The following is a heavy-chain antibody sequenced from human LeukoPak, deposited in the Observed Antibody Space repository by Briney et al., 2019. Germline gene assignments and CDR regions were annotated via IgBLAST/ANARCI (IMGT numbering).Heavy chain of an antibody. J-gene: IGHJ6*02. D-gene: IGHD1-26*01. CDR3: VKDRGGSPFYGMDV. Sequence: GGSLRLSCAGSGFTFSSYAMSWVRRAPGKGLEWVSTISGSGGAGTYYADSVKGRFTVSRDNSRNTLYLPMNSLRVEDTAVYYCVKDRGGSPFYGMDVWGQGTTVTVSS. CDR2: ISGSGGAGT. CDR1: GFTFSSYA. V-gene: IGHV3-23*01.